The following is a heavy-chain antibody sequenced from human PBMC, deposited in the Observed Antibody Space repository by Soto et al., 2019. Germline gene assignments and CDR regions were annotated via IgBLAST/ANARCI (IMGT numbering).Heavy chain of an antibody. J-gene: IGHJ5*02. Sequence: GGSLRLSCAASGFTFSSYAMHWVRQAPGKGLEWVAVISYDGSNKYYADSVKGRFTISRDNSKNTLYLQMNSLRAEDTAVYYCARDPNPYCSGGSCYPNWFDPWGQGTLVTVSS. CDR3: ARDPNPYCSGGSCYPNWFDP. V-gene: IGHV3-30-3*01. CDR2: ISYDGSNK. D-gene: IGHD2-15*01. CDR1: GFTFSSYA.